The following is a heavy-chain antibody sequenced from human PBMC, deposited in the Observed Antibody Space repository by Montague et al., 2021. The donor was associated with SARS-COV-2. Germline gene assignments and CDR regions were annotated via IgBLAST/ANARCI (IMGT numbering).Heavy chain of an antibody. CDR2: ISGSGGGT. V-gene: IGHV3-23*01. D-gene: IGHD2-15*01. CDR1: GFVFNDYS. Sequence: SLRLSCAASGFVFNDYSINLVRQAPGKALEWVSAISGSGGGTYYAESVKGRFSTSRDTSKNTVFLQMDSLRLEDTALYFCARYHERVGWPLDYWGQGTLVIVSS. J-gene: IGHJ4*02. CDR3: ARYHERVGWPLDY.